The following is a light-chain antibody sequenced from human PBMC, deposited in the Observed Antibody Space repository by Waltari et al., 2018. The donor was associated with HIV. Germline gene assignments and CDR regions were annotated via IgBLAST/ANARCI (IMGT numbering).Light chain of an antibody. Sequence: QSALTQPRSVSGSPGQSVTISCTGTSRDVGNYNSVSWFQQHPGKAPKLIISDVNKRPSGVPDRFSASKSGNTASLAISGLHSEDEADYYCAAWDDNLNALFGGGTKLTVL. CDR2: DVN. J-gene: IGLJ2*01. V-gene: IGLV2-11*01. CDR3: AAWDDNLNAL. CDR1: SRDVGNYNS.